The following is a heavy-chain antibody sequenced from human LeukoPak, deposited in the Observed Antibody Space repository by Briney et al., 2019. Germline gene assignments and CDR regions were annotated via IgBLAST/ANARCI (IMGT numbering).Heavy chain of an antibody. CDR2: IHYSGST. CDR3: ARVSQNDAFDI. J-gene: IGHJ3*02. V-gene: IGHV4-39*07. Sequence: SETLSLTCTVSGGSISSSSYYWGWIRQPPGKGLEWIGYIHYSGSTNYNPSLKSRVTISVDTSKNQFSLKLSSVTAADTAVYYCARVSQNDAFDIWGQGTMVTVSS. CDR1: GGSISSSSYY.